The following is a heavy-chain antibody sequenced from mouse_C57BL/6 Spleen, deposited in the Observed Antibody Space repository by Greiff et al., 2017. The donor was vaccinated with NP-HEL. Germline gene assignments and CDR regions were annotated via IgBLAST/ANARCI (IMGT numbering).Heavy chain of an antibody. Sequence: GAERGKPGASVKVSCKAWGEKGRREGRKGGKKRKGEGGEGRGRRKGKERVTNYNQKFKGKATLTVDKSSSTAYMQLSSLTSEDSAVYYCAIKRIYSDYDGDFDYWGQGTTLTVSS. CDR2: RKGKERVT. J-gene: IGHJ2*01. CDR1: GEKGRREG. V-gene: IGHV1-74*01. D-gene: IGHD2-4*01. CDR3: AIKRIYSDYDGDFDY.